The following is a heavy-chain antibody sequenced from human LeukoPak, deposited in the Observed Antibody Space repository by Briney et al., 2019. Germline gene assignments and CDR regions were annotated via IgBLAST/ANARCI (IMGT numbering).Heavy chain of an antibody. Sequence: SETLSLTCTVSGGSISSGDYYWSWIRQPPGKGLEWIGYIYYSGSTYYNPSLKSRVTTSVDTSKNQFSLKLSSVTAADTAVYYCAREGQGGELLIWGQGTMVTVSS. D-gene: IGHD1-26*01. V-gene: IGHV4-30-4*01. CDR3: AREGQGGELLI. CDR2: IYYSGST. CDR1: GGSISSGDYY. J-gene: IGHJ3*02.